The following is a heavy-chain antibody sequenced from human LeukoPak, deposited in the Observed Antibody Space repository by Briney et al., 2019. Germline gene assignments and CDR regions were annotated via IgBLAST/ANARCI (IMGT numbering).Heavy chain of an antibody. CDR3: ARDRVFSGILTGYFDY. V-gene: IGHV3-21*01. CDR2: ISSSSSYI. CDR1: GFTFSSYS. Sequence: GGSLRLSCAASGFTFSSYSMNWVRQAPGKGLEWVSSISSSSSYIYYADSVKGRFTISRDNAKNSLYLQMNSLRAEDTAVYYCARDRVFSGILTGYFDYWGQGTLVTVSS. J-gene: IGHJ4*02. D-gene: IGHD3-9*01.